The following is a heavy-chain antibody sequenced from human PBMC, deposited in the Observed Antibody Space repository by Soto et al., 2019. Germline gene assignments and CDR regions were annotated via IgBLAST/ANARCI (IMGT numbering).Heavy chain of an antibody. CDR2: IYHSGST. Sequence: PSETLSLTCSVSGGSISSGYYYWSWIRQPPGKGLEWIGSIYHSGSTYYNPSLKSRVTISVDTSKNQFSLKLSSVTAADTAVYYCAREDSGYYAVYYFDYWGQGTLVTVSS. V-gene: IGHV4-39*07. D-gene: IGHD3-22*01. J-gene: IGHJ4*02. CDR1: GGSISSGYYY. CDR3: AREDSGYYAVYYFDY.